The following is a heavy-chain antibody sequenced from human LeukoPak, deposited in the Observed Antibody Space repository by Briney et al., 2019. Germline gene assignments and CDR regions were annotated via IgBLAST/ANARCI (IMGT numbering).Heavy chain of an antibody. CDR1: GFTLSSYA. V-gene: IGHV3-23*01. CDR2: ISGSGGST. D-gene: IGHD2-15*01. Sequence: AGPLRLSCAASGFTLSSYAMSWVRQAPGKGLEWVSAISGSGGSTYYAHSVKGRFTISRDNSKNTLYLQMNILRAEDTAVYYCAKADGYCSGGSCYSPNYFDYWGQGTLVTVSS. CDR3: AKADGYCSGGSCYSPNYFDY. J-gene: IGHJ4*02.